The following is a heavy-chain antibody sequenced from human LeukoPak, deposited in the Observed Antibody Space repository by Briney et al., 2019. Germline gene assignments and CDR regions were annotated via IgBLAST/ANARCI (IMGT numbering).Heavy chain of an antibody. V-gene: IGHV1-18*01. CDR2: ISAYNGNT. J-gene: IGHJ6*02. CDR3: ARDSTKYYYYGMDV. Sequence: ASVKVSCKASGYTFTSYGISWVRQAPGQGLEWMGWISAYNGNTNYAQKLQGRVTMTTDTSTSTAYMELRSLRSDDTAVYYCARDSTKYYYYGMDVWGQGTPVTVSS. CDR1: GYTFTSYG. D-gene: IGHD5/OR15-5a*01.